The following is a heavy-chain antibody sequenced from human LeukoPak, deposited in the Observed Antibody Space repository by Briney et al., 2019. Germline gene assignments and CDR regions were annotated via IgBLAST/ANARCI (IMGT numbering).Heavy chain of an antibody. V-gene: IGHV4-39*07. D-gene: IGHD3-10*01. CDR3: ARGRWFARY. CDR2: INHSGST. J-gene: IGHJ4*02. Sequence: SETLSLTCTVSGDSISSGDYYWSWIRQPPGKGLEWIGEINHSGSTNYNPSLKSRVTISVDTSKNQFSLKLSSVTAADTAVYYCARGRWFARYWGQGTLVTVSS. CDR1: GDSISSGDYY.